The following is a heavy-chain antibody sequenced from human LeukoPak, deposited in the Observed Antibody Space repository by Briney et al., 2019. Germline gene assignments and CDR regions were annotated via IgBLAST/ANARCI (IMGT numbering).Heavy chain of an antibody. D-gene: IGHD6-13*01. CDR3: AKDNVAAAGRYFDY. J-gene: IGHJ4*02. V-gene: IGHV3-7*01. CDR2: IKQDGSEK. Sequence: GGSLRLSCAASGYTFRNYWMSWVRQAPGKGLEWVANIKQDGSEKYYVDSVKGRFTISRDNSKNTLYLQMHSLRAEDTAVYYCAKDNVAAAGRYFDYWGQGTLVTVSS. CDR1: GYTFRNYW.